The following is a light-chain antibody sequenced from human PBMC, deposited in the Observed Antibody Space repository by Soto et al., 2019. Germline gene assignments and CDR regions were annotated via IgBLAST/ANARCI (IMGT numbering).Light chain of an antibody. Sequence: EIVMTQSPVTLSVSPGERATLSCRASQSVRRNLAWYQQKPGQAPRLLIYDASNRATGIPARFSGTGSGTDFTLAINNLEPEDFAVYYCQQRSNWPEITFGQGTRLEIK. CDR1: QSVRRN. CDR2: DAS. V-gene: IGKV3-11*01. CDR3: QQRSNWPEIT. J-gene: IGKJ5*01.